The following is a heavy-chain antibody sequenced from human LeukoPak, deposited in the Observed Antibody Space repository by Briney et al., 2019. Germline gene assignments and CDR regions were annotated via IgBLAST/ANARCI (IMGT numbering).Heavy chain of an antibody. CDR2: ISAYNGNT. CDR3: ARGVGGIRGVITIADY. V-gene: IGHV1-18*01. Sequence: ASVKVSCNASGGTFSSYAISWVRQAPGQGLEWMGWISAYNGNTNYAQKLQGRVTMTTDTSTSTAYMELRSLRSDDTAVYYCARGVGGIRGVITIADYWGQGTLVTVSS. CDR1: GGTFSSYA. J-gene: IGHJ4*02. D-gene: IGHD3-10*01.